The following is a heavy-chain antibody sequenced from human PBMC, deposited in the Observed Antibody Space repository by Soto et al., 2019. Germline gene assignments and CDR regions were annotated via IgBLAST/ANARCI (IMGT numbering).Heavy chain of an antibody. CDR2: IYFSGST. CDR3: ARRYGSCFDY. Sequence: SETLSLTCTVSGGSISSYFWSWIRQPPGKRLEWIGYIYFSGSTSYNPSLKSRVTISVDTSKNQFSLKLSPVTAADTAVYYCARRYGSCFDYWGRGILVTVSS. CDR1: GGSISSYF. D-gene: IGHD5-18*01. J-gene: IGHJ4*02. V-gene: IGHV4-59*08.